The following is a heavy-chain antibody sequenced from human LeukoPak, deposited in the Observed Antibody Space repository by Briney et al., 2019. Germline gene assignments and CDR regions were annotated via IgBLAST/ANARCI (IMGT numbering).Heavy chain of an antibody. CDR3: ARDFLHLGG. CDR2: ISSSGNAI. D-gene: IGHD3-16*01. CDR1: GFPFSSYE. J-gene: IGHJ3*01. Sequence: GGSLRLSCAASGFPFSSYEMNWVRQAPGKGLEWVSYISSSGNAIYYADSVKGRFTISRDNAKNSLYLQMNSLRAEDTAVYYCARDFLHLGGWGQGTMVTVSS. V-gene: IGHV3-48*03.